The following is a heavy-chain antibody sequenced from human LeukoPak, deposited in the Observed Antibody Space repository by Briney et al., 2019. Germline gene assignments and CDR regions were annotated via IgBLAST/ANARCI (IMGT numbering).Heavy chain of an antibody. D-gene: IGHD3-3*01. Sequence: ASVTVSFKASGGTFSSYAISWVRQAPGQGLEWMGRIIPILGIATYAQKFQGRVTITADKSTSTAYMELSSLRSEDTAVYYCARSRYYDFWSGYPIDYWGQGTLVTVSS. CDR3: ARSRYYDFWSGYPIDY. CDR2: IIPILGIA. J-gene: IGHJ4*02. V-gene: IGHV1-69*04. CDR1: GGTFSSYA.